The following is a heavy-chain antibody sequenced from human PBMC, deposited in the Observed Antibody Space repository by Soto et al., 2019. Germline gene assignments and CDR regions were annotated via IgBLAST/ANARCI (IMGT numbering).Heavy chain of an antibody. D-gene: IGHD6-13*01. V-gene: IGHV1-69*01. CDR1: GGTFSSYA. J-gene: IGHJ4*02. Sequence: KVSCKASGGTFSSYAISWVRQAPGQGLEWMGGIIPIFGTANYAQKFQGRVTITADESTSTAYMELSSLRSEDTAVYYCARARNGYSSSWSDYWGQGTLVTVSS. CDR3: ARARNGYSSSWSDY. CDR2: IIPIFGTA.